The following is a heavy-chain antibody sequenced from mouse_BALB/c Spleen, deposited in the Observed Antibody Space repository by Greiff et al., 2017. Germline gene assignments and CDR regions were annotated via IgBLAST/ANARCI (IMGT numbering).Heavy chain of an antibody. V-gene: IGHV5-6*01. CDR1: GFTFSSYG. Sequence: EVQGVESGGDLVKPGGSLKLSCAASGFTFSSYGMSWVRQTPDKRLEWVATISSGGSYTYYPDSVKGRFTISRDNAKNTLYLQMSSLKSEDTAMDYCARQDYYGSYWYFDVWGAGTTVTVSS. J-gene: IGHJ1*01. CDR2: ISSGGSYT. CDR3: ARQDYYGSYWYFDV. D-gene: IGHD1-1*01.